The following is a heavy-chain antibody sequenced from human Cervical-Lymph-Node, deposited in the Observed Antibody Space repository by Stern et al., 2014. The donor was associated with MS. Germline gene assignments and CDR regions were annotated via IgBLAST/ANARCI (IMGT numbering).Heavy chain of an antibody. Sequence: QVTLKESGPVLVKPTETLTLTCTVSGFSLRNARMGVSWIRQPPGKALEWLAHILSNDEKPYSTSLKGRLTISKDTSKSQVVLTMTHMDPVDTATYYCARMMQHLAGDAFDIWGQGTVVTASS. CDR2: ILSNDEK. CDR1: GFSLRNARMG. J-gene: IGHJ3*02. CDR3: ARMMQHLAGDAFDI. V-gene: IGHV2-26*01. D-gene: IGHD6-13*01.